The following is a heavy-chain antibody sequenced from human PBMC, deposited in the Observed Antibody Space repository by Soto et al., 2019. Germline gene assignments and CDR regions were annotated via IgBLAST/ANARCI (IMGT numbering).Heavy chain of an antibody. V-gene: IGHV3-15*01. CDR2: LKSETDGGTA. J-gene: IGHJ4*02. CDR3: MTAPGLNVLF. Sequence: EVQLVESGGGLVKPGVSLRLSCVGSGFTFIDAWMSWVRQAPGKGLEWVGRLKSETDGGTADYAAPVEGRFNISRDDSKNTLYLQMNSLKSEDTAVYYCMTAPGLNVLFWGQGALVTVSS. CDR1: GFTFIDAW. D-gene: IGHD3-16*01.